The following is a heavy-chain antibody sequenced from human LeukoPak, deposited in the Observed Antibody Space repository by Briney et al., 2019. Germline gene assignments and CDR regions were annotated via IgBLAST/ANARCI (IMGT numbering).Heavy chain of an antibody. J-gene: IGHJ4*02. Sequence: ASVKVSCKASGYTFTDYYMHWVRQAPGQGLEWMGWINPHSGGTDHAQKFQGRVTMTRDTSISTAYMELSRLRSDDTAVYYCAARGTMILDPSDYWGQGTLVTVSS. CDR2: INPHSGGT. CDR3: AARGTMILDPSDY. CDR1: GYTFTDYY. V-gene: IGHV1-2*02. D-gene: IGHD3-22*01.